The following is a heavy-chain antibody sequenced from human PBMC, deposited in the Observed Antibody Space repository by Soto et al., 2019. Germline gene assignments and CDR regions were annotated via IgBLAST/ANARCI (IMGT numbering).Heavy chain of an antibody. CDR2: IRSKTYGGTT. D-gene: IGHD4-17*01. Sequence: PGGSLRLSCAVSGFTFGDYALGWFRHAPGKGLEWVGFIRSKTYGGTTEYAASVRGRFTISRDDSKNIAYLQMNSLNTDDTAVYYCTRDAIDYGDYLFFYWGQGALVTVSS. J-gene: IGHJ4*02. V-gene: IGHV3-49*03. CDR3: TRDAIDYGDYLFFY. CDR1: GFTFGDYA.